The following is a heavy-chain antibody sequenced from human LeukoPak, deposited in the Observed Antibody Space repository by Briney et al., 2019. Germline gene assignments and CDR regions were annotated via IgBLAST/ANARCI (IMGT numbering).Heavy chain of an antibody. J-gene: IGHJ4*02. CDR3: AKYKWIQLLGLFDY. Sequence: GGSLRLSCAASGFSFSSYEMNWVRQAPGKGLEWVSVISGSGGSTYYADSVKGRFTISRDNSKNTLYLQMNSLRAEDTAVYYCAKYKWIQLLGLFDYWGQGTLVTVSS. CDR2: ISGSGGST. D-gene: IGHD5-18*01. V-gene: IGHV3-23*01. CDR1: GFSFSSYE.